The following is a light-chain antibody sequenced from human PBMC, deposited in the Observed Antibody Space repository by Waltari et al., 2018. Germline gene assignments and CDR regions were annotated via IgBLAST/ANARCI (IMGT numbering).Light chain of an antibody. CDR2: VVS. Sequence: QSALTRPAFVSGSPGQSITISCTGTSSDVGSYNSVAWYQDHPGQGPKVIIYVVSDRPSGVSARFSGSKSGNTASLTISGLQAEDEADYYCSSQSSDNVVLFGGGTKVTVL. J-gene: IGLJ3*02. V-gene: IGLV2-14*03. CDR1: SSDVGSYNS. CDR3: SSQSSDNVVL.